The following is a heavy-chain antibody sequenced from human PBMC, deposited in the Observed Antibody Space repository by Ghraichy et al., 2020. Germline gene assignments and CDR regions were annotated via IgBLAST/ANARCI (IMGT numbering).Heavy chain of an antibody. CDR3: YYYDSSGGGFDI. CDR1: GGSFSGYY. Sequence: SQTLSLTCAVYGGSFSGYYWSWIRQPPGKGLEWIGEINHSGSTNYNPSLKSRVTISVDTSKNQFSLKLSSVTAADTAVYYCYYYDSSGGGFDIWGQGTMVTVSS. J-gene: IGHJ3*02. V-gene: IGHV4-34*01. CDR2: INHSGST. D-gene: IGHD3-22*01.